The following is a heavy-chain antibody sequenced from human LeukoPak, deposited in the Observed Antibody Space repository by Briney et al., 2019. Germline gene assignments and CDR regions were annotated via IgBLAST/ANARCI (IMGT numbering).Heavy chain of an antibody. CDR3: AASDSSGYYY. D-gene: IGHD3-22*01. J-gene: IGHJ4*02. CDR1: GFTFSSYW. V-gene: IGHV3-7*01. CDR2: INHNGNVN. Sequence: GGSLRLSCAASGFTFSSYWMNWARQAPGKGLEWVASINHNGNVNYYVDSVKGRFTISRDNAKNSLYLQMNSLRAEDTAVYYCAASDSSGYYYWGQGTLVTVSS.